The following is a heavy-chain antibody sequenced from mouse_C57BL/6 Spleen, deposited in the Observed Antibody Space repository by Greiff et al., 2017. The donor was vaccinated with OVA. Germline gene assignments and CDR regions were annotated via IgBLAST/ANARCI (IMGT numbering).Heavy chain of an antibody. CDR3: ARSGDYSWFAY. Sequence: QVQLQQSGAELVKPGASVKISCKASGYAFSSYWMYWVKQRPGKGLEWIGQIYPGDGDTNYNGKFKGKATLTADKSSSTAYMQLSSLTSEDSAVYFCARSGDYSWFAYWGQGTLVTVSA. CDR2: IYPGDGDT. D-gene: IGHD1-1*01. V-gene: IGHV1-80*01. CDR1: GYAFSSYW. J-gene: IGHJ3*01.